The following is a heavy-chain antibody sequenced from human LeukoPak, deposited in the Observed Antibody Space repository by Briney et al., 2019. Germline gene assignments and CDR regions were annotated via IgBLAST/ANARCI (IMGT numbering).Heavy chain of an antibody. CDR3: ARDLQDGSGSYSRYNWFDP. CDR2: IYYSGST. J-gene: IGHJ5*02. V-gene: IGHV4-39*07. CDR1: GGSINSNSYY. Sequence: SETLSLTCTVSGGSINSNSYYWGWIRQPPGKGLEWIGSIYYSGSTYYNPSLKSRVTISVDTSKNQFSLKLSSVTAADTAVYYCARDLQDGSGSYSRYNWFDPWGQGTLVTVSS. D-gene: IGHD3-10*01.